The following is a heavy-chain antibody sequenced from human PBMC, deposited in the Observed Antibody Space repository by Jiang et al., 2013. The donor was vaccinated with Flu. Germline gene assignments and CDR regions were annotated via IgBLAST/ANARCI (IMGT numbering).Heavy chain of an antibody. CDR2: IWYDGSNK. CDR1: GFTFSSYG. V-gene: IGHV3-33*01. CDR3: AAARRNYYYGMDV. Sequence: PGRSLRLSCAASGFTFSSYGMHWVRQAPGKGLEWVAFIWYDGSNKYYADSAKGRFTISRDNSKNTLYLQMNSLRAEDTAVYYCAAARRNYYYGMDVWGQGTTVTVSS. J-gene: IGHJ6*02. D-gene: IGHD6-6*01.